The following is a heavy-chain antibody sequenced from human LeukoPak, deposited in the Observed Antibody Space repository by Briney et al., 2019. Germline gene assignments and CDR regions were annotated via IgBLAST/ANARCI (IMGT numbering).Heavy chain of an antibody. CDR2: ITSTGSNT. V-gene: IGHV3-23*01. CDR1: GFTFSSFA. CDR3: ARDLQGSFNY. J-gene: IGHJ4*02. Sequence: GGSLRLPCAASGFTFSSFAMSWVRQAPGKGLQWVSPITSTGSNTYYADSVKGRFTISRDNSKNTLYLQVNSLRAEDTAVFYCARDLQGSFNYWGQGTLVTVSS.